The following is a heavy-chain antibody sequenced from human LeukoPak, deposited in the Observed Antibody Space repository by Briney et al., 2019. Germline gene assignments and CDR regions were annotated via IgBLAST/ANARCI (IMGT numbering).Heavy chain of an antibody. CDR1: GGFISSSSYY. J-gene: IGHJ3*02. CDR3: ARAFESYAFDI. D-gene: IGHD3-9*01. V-gene: IGHV4-39*07. CDR2: IYYSGST. Sequence: SETLSLTCTVSGGFISSSSYYWGWIRQPPGKGLEWIGSIYYSGSTYYNPSLKSRVTISVDKSKNQFSLKLSSVTAADTAVYYCARAFESYAFDIWGQGTMVTVSS.